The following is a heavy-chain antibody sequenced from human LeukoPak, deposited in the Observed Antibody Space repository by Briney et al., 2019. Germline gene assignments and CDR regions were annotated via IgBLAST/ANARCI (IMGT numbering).Heavy chain of an antibody. D-gene: IGHD2-2*01. J-gene: IGHJ4*02. CDR1: GFTFSSYA. Sequence: KSGGSLRLSCAASGFTFSSYAMSWVRQAPGKGLEWVGRIKSKTDGGTTDYAAPVKGRFTISRDDSKNTLYLQMNSLKTEDTAVYYCTTDIGDIVVVPAPDYWGQGTLVTVSS. CDR3: TTDIGDIVVVPAPDY. V-gene: IGHV3-15*01. CDR2: IKSKTDGGTT.